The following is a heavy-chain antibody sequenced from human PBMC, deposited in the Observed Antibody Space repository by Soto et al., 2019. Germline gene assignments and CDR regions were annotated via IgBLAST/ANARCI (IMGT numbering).Heavy chain of an antibody. D-gene: IGHD2-15*01. CDR3: ARAGCDGGTCYTLVGLRYGMDV. J-gene: IGHJ6*02. CDR2: ISYAGNNK. Sequence: QVQLVESGGGVVQPGRSLRLSCAASGFTFSNYAMYWVRQAPGKGLEWVAVISYAGNNKYYADSLKGPFTISRDNSKKTLYLQMNSLRAEDTAVYYCARAGCDGGTCYTLVGLRYGMDVWGQGTTVTVSS. V-gene: IGHV3-30-3*01. CDR1: GFTFSNYA.